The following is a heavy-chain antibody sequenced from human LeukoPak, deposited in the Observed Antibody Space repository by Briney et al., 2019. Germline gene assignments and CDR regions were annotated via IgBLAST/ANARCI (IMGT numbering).Heavy chain of an antibody. D-gene: IGHD6-13*01. CDR2: IKSKTDGERT. J-gene: IGHJ4*02. CDR3: TRGVAAALRSYDY. V-gene: IGHV3-15*01. Sequence: GGSLRLSCAASGFTFSSAWMTGVRQAPGKGLEWVGRIKSKTDGERTDYAAPVKGRFTISRDDSKNTLYLQMNSLKTEDTAVYYCTRGVAAALRSYDYWGQGTLVTVSS. CDR1: GFTFSSAW.